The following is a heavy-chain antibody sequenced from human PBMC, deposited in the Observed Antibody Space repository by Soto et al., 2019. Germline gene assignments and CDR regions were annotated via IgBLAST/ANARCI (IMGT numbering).Heavy chain of an antibody. Sequence: GASVKVSCKASGYTFTGYYMHWVRQAPGQGLEWMGWINPNSGGTNYAQKFQGWVTMTRDTSISTAYMELSRLRSDDTAVYYCARDPGGLYSSDYYYYYYGMDVWGQGTTVTVSS. D-gene: IGHD6-25*01. CDR3: ARDPGGLYSSDYYYYYYGMDV. CDR1: GYTFTGYY. CDR2: INPNSGGT. J-gene: IGHJ6*02. V-gene: IGHV1-2*04.